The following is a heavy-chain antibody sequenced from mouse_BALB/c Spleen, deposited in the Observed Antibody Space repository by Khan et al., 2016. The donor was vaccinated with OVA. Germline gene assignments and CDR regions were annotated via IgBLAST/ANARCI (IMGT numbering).Heavy chain of an antibody. D-gene: IGHD1-2*01. J-gene: IGHJ3*01. V-gene: IGHV2-6-7*01. Sequence: QVQLKQSGPGLVAPSQNLSITCTVSGFSLTAYGINWVRQSPGKGLEWLGMIWGDGSTDYTSALRSRLSISKDNSKSQVFLKMNSLQTVDTARYYCARELRLGGFAYWGQGTLVTVSA. CDR1: GFSLTAYG. CDR2: IWGDGST. CDR3: ARELRLGGFAY.